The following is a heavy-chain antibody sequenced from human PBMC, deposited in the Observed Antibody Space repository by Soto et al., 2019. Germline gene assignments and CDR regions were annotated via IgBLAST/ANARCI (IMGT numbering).Heavy chain of an antibody. D-gene: IGHD1-7*01. J-gene: IGHJ6*02. Sequence: PGESLKISCKGSGYSFTSYWIGWVRQMPGKGLEWMGIIYPGDSDTRYSPSFQGQVTISADKSISTAYLQWSSLKASDTAMYYCARHWSMELRLYGMDVWGQGTTVTVSS. CDR3: ARHWSMELRLYGMDV. V-gene: IGHV5-51*01. CDR1: GYSFTSYW. CDR2: IYPGDSDT.